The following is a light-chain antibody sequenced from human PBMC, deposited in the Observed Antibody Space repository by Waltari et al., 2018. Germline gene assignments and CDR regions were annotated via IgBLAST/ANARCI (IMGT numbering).Light chain of an antibody. CDR2: EVT. V-gene: IGLV2-14*01. Sequence: QSALTQPASVSGSPGQSITISCTGTSSDVGGYNYASWYQQHPGKAPKLLIYEVTNRPSGVSDRVSGSRSGNTASLTISGLQAEDEADYYCTSYTSSITLVFGGGTKLTVL. J-gene: IGLJ3*02. CDR3: TSYTSSITLV. CDR1: SSDVGGYNY.